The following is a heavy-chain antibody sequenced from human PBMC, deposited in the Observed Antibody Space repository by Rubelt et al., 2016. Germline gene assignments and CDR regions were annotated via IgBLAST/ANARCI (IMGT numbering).Heavy chain of an antibody. V-gene: IGHV3-23*01. CDR2: ISGSGGST. CDR3: ARGPDYGTRSDYVDH. Sequence: PGGSLRLSCAASGFTFSSYAMSWVRQAPGKGLQWVSVISGSGGSTYYADSVKGRFTISRDNSKNTLYLQMNSLRAEETAVYYCARGPDYGTRSDYVDHWGQGTLVTVSS. D-gene: IGHD4-17*01. CDR1: GFTFSSYA. J-gene: IGHJ4*02.